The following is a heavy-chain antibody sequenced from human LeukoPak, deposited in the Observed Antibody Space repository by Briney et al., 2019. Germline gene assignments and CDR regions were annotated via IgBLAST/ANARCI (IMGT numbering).Heavy chain of an antibody. V-gene: IGHV4-4*07. CDR1: GGSISSYY. Sequence: SETLSLTCTVSGGSISSYYWSWIRQPAGKGLEWIGRIYTSGSTNYNPSLKSRVTMSVDTSKNQFSLKLSSVTAADTAVYYCARDFNKAWSERLNQYYYYYGMDVWGQGTTVTVSS. CDR3: ARDFNKAWSERLNQYYYYYGMDV. J-gene: IGHJ6*02. CDR2: IYTSGST. D-gene: IGHD1-26*01.